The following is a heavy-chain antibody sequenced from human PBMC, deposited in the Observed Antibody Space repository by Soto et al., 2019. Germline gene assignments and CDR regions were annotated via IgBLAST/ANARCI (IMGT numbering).Heavy chain of an antibody. V-gene: IGHV3-23*01. CDR2: ISGSGGST. CDR1: GFTFSSYA. J-gene: IGHJ5*02. CDR3: ARDTKSIAARRGGFDP. D-gene: IGHD6-6*01. Sequence: EVQLLESGGGLVQPGGSLRLSCADSGFTFSSYAMSWVRQAPGKGLEWDSAISGSGGSTYYADSVKGRFTISRDNAKNSLYLQMNSLRAEDTAVYYCARDTKSIAARRGGFDPWGQGTLVPVSS.